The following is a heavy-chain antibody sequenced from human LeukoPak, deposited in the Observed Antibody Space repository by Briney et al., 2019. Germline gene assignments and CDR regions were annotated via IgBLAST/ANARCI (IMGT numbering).Heavy chain of an antibody. D-gene: IGHD2/OR15-2a*01. CDR1: GYSFTTYW. CDR2: IYPGDSET. J-gene: IGHJ3*02. Sequence: GESLKISCKGSGYSFTTYWIAWLRLMPGKGLEWMGIIYPGDSETRYSTSFQGQVTISADKSISTAYLQWSSLKASDTAIYYCARQQYLAFDIWGQGTMVTVSP. CDR3: ARQQYLAFDI. V-gene: IGHV5-51*01.